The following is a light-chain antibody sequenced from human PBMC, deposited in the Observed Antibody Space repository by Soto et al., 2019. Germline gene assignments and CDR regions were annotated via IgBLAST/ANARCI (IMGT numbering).Light chain of an antibody. CDR1: SSNIGGNT. CDR2: SNN. V-gene: IGLV1-44*01. CDR3: AAWDDSLNGVV. J-gene: IGLJ2*01. Sequence: QSVLTQPPSASGTPGQGVTISFSGSSSNIGGNTVNWYQHLPGTAPKLLIYSNNQRPSGVPDRFSGSKSGSSASLAISGLQSEDEADYYCAAWDDSLNGVVFGGGTKLTVL.